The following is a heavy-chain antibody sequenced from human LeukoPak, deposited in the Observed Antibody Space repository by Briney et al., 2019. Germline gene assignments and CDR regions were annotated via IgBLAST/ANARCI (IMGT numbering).Heavy chain of an antibody. J-gene: IGHJ3*02. CDR1: GDTFSSYA. Sequence: SVKVSCKASGDTFSSYAISWVRQAPGQGLEWMGGIIPNFGTANYAQKFQGRVTITADKSTSTAYMGLSRLRSDDTAVYYCAREPSWRAFDIWGQGTMVTVSS. CDR3: AREPSWRAFDI. CDR2: IIPNFGTA. V-gene: IGHV1-69*06.